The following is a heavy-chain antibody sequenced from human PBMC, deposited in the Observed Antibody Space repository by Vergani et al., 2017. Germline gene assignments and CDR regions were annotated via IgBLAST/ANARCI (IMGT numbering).Heavy chain of an antibody. D-gene: IGHD6-6*01. CDR1: EFTFSNSV. V-gene: IGHV3-23*01. Sequence: EVQLLASGGGLVPPGGSLRLTCAASEFTFSNSVMNWVRPAPGKGLEWVSVIIGSGVRAYYTYSVKGRFTISRDNSKNMLFLQMNRLRTEDTAIYYCAKDRCIAAPYFDYWGQGTLVTVSS. J-gene: IGHJ4*02. CDR2: IIGSGVRA. CDR3: AKDRCIAAPYFDY.